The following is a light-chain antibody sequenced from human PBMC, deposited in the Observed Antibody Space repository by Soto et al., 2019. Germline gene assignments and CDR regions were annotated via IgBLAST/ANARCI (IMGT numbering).Light chain of an antibody. CDR2: GAS. CDR1: QSVTNSF. J-gene: IGKJ1*01. Sequence: EMVLAKSPATLSLSPGERATLSCRAIQSVTNSFLAWYQQNPGQAPRLLIYGASRRATGIPDRFTGSGSGTDFTLTISRLEPEDFAVYYCQQYVSSPWAFGQGTKVEI. V-gene: IGKV3-20*01. CDR3: QQYVSSPWA.